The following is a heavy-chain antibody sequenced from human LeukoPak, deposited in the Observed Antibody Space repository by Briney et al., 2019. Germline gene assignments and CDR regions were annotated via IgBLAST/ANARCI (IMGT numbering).Heavy chain of an antibody. J-gene: IGHJ4*02. V-gene: IGHV4-59*08. CDR1: GASLSGHH. D-gene: IGHD3-10*01. Sequence: SETLSLTCAVSGASLSGHHWGWFRQPPGKGLQWIGDIHYTGTIRYNPSLKSRIIISLDTSNSQFYLNLRSLTAADTAVYSCARVPGRSPDFWSPGTLVTVS. CDR2: IHYTGTI. CDR3: ARVPGRSPDF.